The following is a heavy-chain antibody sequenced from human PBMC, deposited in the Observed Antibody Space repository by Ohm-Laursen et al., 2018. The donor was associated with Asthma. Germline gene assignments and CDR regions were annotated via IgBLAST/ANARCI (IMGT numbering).Heavy chain of an antibody. CDR1: GFTFSSYS. CDR2: ISYDGSNK. Sequence: SLRLSCSASGFTFSSYSMNWVRQAPGKGLEWVAVISYDGSNKYYADSVKGRFTISRDNSKNTLYLQMNSLRAEDTAVYYCARDERIDYYDSSGYYSLDYWGQGTLVTVSS. D-gene: IGHD3-22*01. J-gene: IGHJ4*02. CDR3: ARDERIDYYDSSGYYSLDY. V-gene: IGHV3-30*03.